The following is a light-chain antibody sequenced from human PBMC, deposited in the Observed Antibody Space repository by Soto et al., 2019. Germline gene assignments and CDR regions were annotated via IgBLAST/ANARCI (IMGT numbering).Light chain of an antibody. CDR3: SSYTGSRTLV. Sequence: QSALTQPASVSGSPGQSITISCTGTSSDVGAYKYVSWYQQYPGKAPKLMIYEVNNRPSGVSNRFSGSKSGNTASLTISGLQAEDEADYYCSSYTGSRTLVFGTVTKVTVL. V-gene: IGLV2-14*01. CDR2: EVN. CDR1: SSDVGAYKY. J-gene: IGLJ1*01.